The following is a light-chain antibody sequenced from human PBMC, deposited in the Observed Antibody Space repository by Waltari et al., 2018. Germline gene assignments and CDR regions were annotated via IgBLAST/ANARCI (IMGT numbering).Light chain of an antibody. J-gene: IGLJ2*01. CDR3: TSYAGSHTLV. V-gene: IGLV2-23*02. CDR2: EVT. CDR1: SSDVGSYNL. Sequence: QSALTQPASVSGSPGQSITISCTGTSSDVGSYNLVSWYQQLPGNAPNLLIYEVTERPSWPPLRLSGSTSGNTASLTISGLQTEDEADYYCTSYAGSHTLVFGGGTKLTVL.